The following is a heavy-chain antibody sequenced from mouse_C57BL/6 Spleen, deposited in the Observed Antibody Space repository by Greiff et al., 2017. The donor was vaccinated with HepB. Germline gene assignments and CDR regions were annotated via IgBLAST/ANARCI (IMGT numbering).Heavy chain of an antibody. J-gene: IGHJ3*01. D-gene: IGHD4-1*02. Sequence: VQLQQSGPVLVKPGASVKMSCKASGYTFTDYYMNWVKQSHGKSLEWIGVINPYNGGTSYNQKFKGKATLTVDKSSSTAYMELNSLTSEDSAVYYCARPTGSAWFAYWGQGTLVTVSA. V-gene: IGHV1-19*01. CDR3: ARPTGSAWFAY. CDR2: INPYNGGT. CDR1: GYTFTDYY.